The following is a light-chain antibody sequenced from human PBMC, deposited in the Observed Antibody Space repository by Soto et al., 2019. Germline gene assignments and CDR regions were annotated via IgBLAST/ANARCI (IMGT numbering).Light chain of an antibody. Sequence: QSALSQPASVSGSPGQSITISCTGTSSDVGGYNYVSWYQQHPGKAPKLIIFEVSNRPSGVSNRFSGSKSGNTASLTISGLQAEDEADYYCSSYTGSASWVFGGGTQLTVL. CDR3: SSYTGSASWV. CDR2: EVS. J-gene: IGLJ3*02. V-gene: IGLV2-14*01. CDR1: SSDVGGYNY.